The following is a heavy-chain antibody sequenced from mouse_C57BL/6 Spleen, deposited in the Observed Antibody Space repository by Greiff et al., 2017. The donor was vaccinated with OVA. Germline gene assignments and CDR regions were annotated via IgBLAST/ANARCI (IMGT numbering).Heavy chain of an antibody. D-gene: IGHD1-1*01. CDR3: ARARDYYGSSYHYYAMDY. Sequence: EVKLMESGGGLVKPGGSLKLSCAASGFTFSSYAMSWVRQTPEKRLEWVATISDGGSYTYYPDNVKGRFTISRDNAKNNLYLQMSHLKSEDTAMYYCARARDYYGSSYHYYAMDYWGQGTSVTVAS. CDR1: GFTFSSYA. V-gene: IGHV5-4*03. J-gene: IGHJ4*01. CDR2: ISDGGSYT.